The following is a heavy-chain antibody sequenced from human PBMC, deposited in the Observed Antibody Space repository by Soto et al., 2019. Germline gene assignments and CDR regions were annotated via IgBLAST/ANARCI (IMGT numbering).Heavy chain of an antibody. CDR1: GGSFSGYY. CDR3: ARAWVSYYYGMDV. CDR2: INHSGST. D-gene: IGHD6-13*01. V-gene: IGHV4-34*01. J-gene: IGHJ6*02. Sequence: SETLSLTCAVYGGSFSGYYWSWIRQPPGKGLEWIGEINHSGSTNYNPSLKSRVTISVDTSKNQFSLKLSSVTAADTAVYYCARAWVSYYYGMDVWGQGTTVTVSS.